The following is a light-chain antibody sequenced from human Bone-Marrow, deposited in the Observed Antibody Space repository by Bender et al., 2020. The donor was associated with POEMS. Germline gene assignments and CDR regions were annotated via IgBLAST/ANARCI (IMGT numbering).Light chain of an antibody. V-gene: IGLV1-36*01. Sequence: QSVLTQPPSVSGPPGQTVTISCSGSGSTLASNVVNWYQQLPGKAPKLLIYYDDLLSLGVSHRFSGSRSGSSASLAISGLQSDDEGDYYCSSWDDSLSGWVFGGGTKLTVL. J-gene: IGLJ3*02. CDR3: SSWDDSLSGWV. CDR1: GSTLASNV. CDR2: YDD.